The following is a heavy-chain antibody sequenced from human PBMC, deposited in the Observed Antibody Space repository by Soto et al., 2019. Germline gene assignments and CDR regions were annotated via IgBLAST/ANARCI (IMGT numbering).Heavy chain of an antibody. D-gene: IGHD3-10*01. CDR2: IYYSGST. J-gene: IGHJ4*02. CDR3: ARYYYGSGSYSYFDY. Sequence: WIWVRQLPGKGLEWIGYIYYSGSTYYHPSLKSRLTISIDTSKNQFSLRLTSVTAADTAVYYCARYYYGSGSYSYFDYWGQGTLVAVSS. V-gene: IGHV4-31*02.